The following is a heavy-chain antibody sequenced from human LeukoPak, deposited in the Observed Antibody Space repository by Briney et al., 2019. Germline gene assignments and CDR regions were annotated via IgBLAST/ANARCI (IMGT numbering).Heavy chain of an antibody. V-gene: IGHV4-30-4*01. CDR2: IYYSGST. Sequence: SETLSLTCTVSGGSISSGDYYWSWIRQPPGKGLEWIGYIYYSGSTYYNPSLKSRVTTSVDTSKNQFSLKLSSVTAADTAVYYCARVNQRYCSGGSCYSGSGVYWGQGTLVTVSS. J-gene: IGHJ4*02. CDR1: GGSISSGDYY. D-gene: IGHD2-15*01. CDR3: ARVNQRYCSGGSCYSGSGVY.